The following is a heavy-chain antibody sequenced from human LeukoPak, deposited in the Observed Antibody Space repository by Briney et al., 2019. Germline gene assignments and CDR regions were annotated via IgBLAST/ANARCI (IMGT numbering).Heavy chain of an antibody. CDR3: ASLSGPTVDIYWPFP. CDR1: GGSSRAYQ. Sequence: SETLSLTRAVSGGSSRAYQRSWLRQPPGKGLEWIGEINHSGSTNYNPSLKSRVTISVDTSKSQFSLKLTSVTAADTAVYYCASLSGPTVDIYWPFPWGQGTLVTVSS. V-gene: IGHV4-34*01. D-gene: IGHD2-8*02. CDR2: INHSGST. J-gene: IGHJ5*02.